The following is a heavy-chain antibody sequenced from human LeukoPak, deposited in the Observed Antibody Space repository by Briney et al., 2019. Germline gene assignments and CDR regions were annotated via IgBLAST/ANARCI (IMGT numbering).Heavy chain of an antibody. D-gene: IGHD6-6*01. V-gene: IGHV1-2*06. CDR3: ARFLGSSSGIVSKVY. J-gene: IGHJ4*02. CDR1: GYTFTGYY. Sequence: ASVKVSCKASGYTFTGYYMHWVRQAPGQGLEWMGRINPNSGGTNYAQKFQGRVTMTRDTSICTAYMELSRLRSDDTAVYYCARFLGSSSGIVSKVYWGQGTLVTVSS. CDR2: INPNSGGT.